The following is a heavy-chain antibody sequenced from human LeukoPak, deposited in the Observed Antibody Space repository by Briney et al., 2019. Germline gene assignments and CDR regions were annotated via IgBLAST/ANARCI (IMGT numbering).Heavy chain of an antibody. CDR3: ARDRVLLWFGEPDYYYYYGMDV. CDR1: GGSISSYY. CDR2: IYYSGST. J-gene: IGHJ6*02. V-gene: IGHV4-59*01. D-gene: IGHD3-10*01. Sequence: PETLSLTCTVSGGSISSYYWSWIRQPPGKGLEWIGYIYYSGSTNYNPSLKSRVTISVDTSKNQFSLKLSSVTAADTAVYYCARDRVLLWFGEPDYYYYYGMDVWGQGTTVTVSS.